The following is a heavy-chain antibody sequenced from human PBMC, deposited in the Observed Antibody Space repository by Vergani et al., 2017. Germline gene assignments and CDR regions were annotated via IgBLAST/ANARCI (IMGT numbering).Heavy chain of an antibody. V-gene: IGHV4-4*03. Sequence: QVQLQESGPGLVKPPGTLSLTCAVYGDSISSNNCWTWVRQPPGKGLEWIGEICHTEDTKYNPSLKSRVTVSVDESRNLFSLRLNSVTAADTAVYYCATIGYSRWGYYFGYRGQGSLVTVS. CDR2: ICHTEDT. CDR1: GDSISSNNC. CDR3: ATIGYSRWGYYFGY. D-gene: IGHD2-2*02. J-gene: IGHJ4*02.